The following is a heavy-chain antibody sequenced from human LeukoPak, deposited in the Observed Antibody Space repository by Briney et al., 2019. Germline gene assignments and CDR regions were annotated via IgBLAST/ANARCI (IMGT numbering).Heavy chain of an antibody. J-gene: IGHJ6*02. Sequence: SETLSLTCTVSGDSISRGGYYWSWIRQHPGKGLEWIGSISYSGSTYSKSSLKSRLTISADTSKNQFSLRLNSVTAADTAVYYCARDGSAARPYYYYGMDVWGQGTTVTVSS. D-gene: IGHD6-6*01. CDR1: GDSISRGGYY. CDR2: ISYSGST. V-gene: IGHV4-31*03. CDR3: ARDGSAARPYYYYGMDV.